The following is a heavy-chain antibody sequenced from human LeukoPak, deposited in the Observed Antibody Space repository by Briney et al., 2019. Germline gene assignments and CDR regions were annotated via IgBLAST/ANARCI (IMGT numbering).Heavy chain of an antibody. CDR1: AGTFSSYA. D-gene: IGHD2-2*01. CDR2: IIPIFGTA. V-gene: IGHV1-69*05. Sequence: SVKVSCKAYAGTFSSYAISWVRQAPRQGLEWMGGIIPIFGTANYTQKFQGRVTITTDESTSTAYMDLSRLISEDTAVYYCARGGYCSSTSCSHPYNWFDPWGQGTLVTVSS. J-gene: IGHJ5*02. CDR3: ARGGYCSSTSCSHPYNWFDP.